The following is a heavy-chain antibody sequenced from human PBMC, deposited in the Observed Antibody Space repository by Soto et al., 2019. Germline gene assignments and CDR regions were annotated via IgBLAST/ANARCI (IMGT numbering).Heavy chain of an antibody. CDR3: ARDRYSYYDFWSGSLPYYYYGMDV. D-gene: IGHD3-3*01. CDR2: ISSFSNYM. V-gene: IGHV3-21*01. Sequence: GGSLRLSCAVSGFTFNSYSMNWVRQAPGKGLEWVSSISSFSNYMYYTDSVKGRFTISRDNARNSLYLQMNSLRAEDTAVYYCARDRYSYYDFWSGSLPYYYYGMDVWGQGTTVTVSS. CDR1: GFTFNSYS. J-gene: IGHJ6*02.